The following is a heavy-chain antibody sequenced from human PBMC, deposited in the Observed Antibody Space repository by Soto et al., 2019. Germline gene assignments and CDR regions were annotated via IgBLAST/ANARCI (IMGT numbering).Heavy chain of an antibody. D-gene: IGHD2-21*01. Sequence: GGSLRLSCAASGFTFSNHWMTWVRQAPGKGLEWVASVNQDGSEKYSVDSAKGRFTISRDNAKNSLYLQMNSLRVEDTALYYCARNSPLSRSYLDYWGQGAVVTVSS. V-gene: IGHV3-7*03. CDR2: VNQDGSEK. J-gene: IGHJ4*02. CDR3: ARNSPLSRSYLDY. CDR1: GFTFSNHW.